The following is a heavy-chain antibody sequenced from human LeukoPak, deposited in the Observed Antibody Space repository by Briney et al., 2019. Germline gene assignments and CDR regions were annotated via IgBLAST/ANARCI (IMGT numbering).Heavy chain of an antibody. CDR3: AREIAGLYYMDV. Sequence: SQTLSLTCTVSGGSISSGSYYWSWIRQPAGKGLEWIGRIYTSGSTNYNPSLKSRVTISVDTSKNQFSLKLSSVTAADTAVYYCAREIAGLYYMDVRGKGTTVTVSS. CDR1: GGSISSGSYY. CDR2: IYTSGST. V-gene: IGHV4-61*02. J-gene: IGHJ6*03. D-gene: IGHD6-13*01.